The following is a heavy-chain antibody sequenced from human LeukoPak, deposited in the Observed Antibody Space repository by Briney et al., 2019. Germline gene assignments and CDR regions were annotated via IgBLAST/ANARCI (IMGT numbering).Heavy chain of an antibody. CDR2: IYYSGST. Sequence: SETLSLTCTVSGGSISSGGYYWSWIRQHPGKGLEWIGYIYYSGSTYYNPSLKSRVTISVDTSKNQFSLKLSSVTAADTAVYYCARGRRYYGSRSTFYFDYWGQGTLVTVSS. D-gene: IGHD3-10*01. CDR3: ARGRRYYGSRSTFYFDY. J-gene: IGHJ4*02. V-gene: IGHV4-31*03. CDR1: GGSISSGGYY.